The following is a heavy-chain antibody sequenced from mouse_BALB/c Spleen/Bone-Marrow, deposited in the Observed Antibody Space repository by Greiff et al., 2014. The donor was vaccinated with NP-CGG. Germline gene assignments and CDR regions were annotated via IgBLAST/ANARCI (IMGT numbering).Heavy chain of an antibody. CDR1: GFNIKDTY. Sequence: EVQLQQSGAELVKPGASVKLSCTASGFNIKDTYMHWVKQRPEQGLEWIGRIDPANGNTKYDPKFQGKATITADTSSNTAYLQLSSLTSEDTAAYYCASYYYGHYFDYWGQGTTLTDSS. CDR2: IDPANGNT. CDR3: ASYYYGHYFDY. V-gene: IGHV14-3*02. D-gene: IGHD1-1*01. J-gene: IGHJ2*01.